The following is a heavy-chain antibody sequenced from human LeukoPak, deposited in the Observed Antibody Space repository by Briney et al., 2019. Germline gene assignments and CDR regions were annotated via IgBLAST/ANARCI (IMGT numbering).Heavy chain of an antibody. CDR1: GFTFSSYG. CDR3: AKSRVVITYYFDY. Sequence: GGSLRLSCAASGFTFSSYGMSWVRQAPGKGLEWVSAISGSGGRTYYADSVKGRFTISRDNSKNTLYLQMNSLRAEDTAVYYCAKSRVVITYYFDYWGQGTLVTVSS. CDR2: ISGSGGRT. D-gene: IGHD3-10*01. V-gene: IGHV3-23*01. J-gene: IGHJ4*02.